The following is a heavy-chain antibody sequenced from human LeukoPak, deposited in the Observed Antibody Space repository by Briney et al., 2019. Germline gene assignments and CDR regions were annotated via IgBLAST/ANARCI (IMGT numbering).Heavy chain of an antibody. D-gene: IGHD3-10*01. Sequence: SETLSLTCTVSGGSISSYYWSWIRQPPGRGLEWIGYIYYSGRTNYNPSLKSRVTISVDTSKNQFSLKLSSVTAADTAVYYCARHTSPHYGSGSYYNVDWFDPWGQGTLVTVSS. CDR2: IYYSGRT. CDR1: GGSISSYY. V-gene: IGHV4-59*01. CDR3: ARHTSPHYGSGSYYNVDWFDP. J-gene: IGHJ5*02.